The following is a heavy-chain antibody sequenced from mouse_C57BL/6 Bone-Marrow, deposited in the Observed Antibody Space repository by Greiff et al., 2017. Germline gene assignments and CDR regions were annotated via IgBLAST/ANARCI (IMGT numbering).Heavy chain of an antibody. CDR3: ARRGGDYDAMDY. V-gene: IGHV5-15*01. Sequence: EVQGVESGGGLVQPGGSLKLSCAASGFTFSDYGMAWVRQAPRKGPEWVAFISNLAYSIYYADTVTGRFTISRENAKNTLYLEMSSLRSEDTAMYYCARRGGDYDAMDYWGQGTSVTVSS. J-gene: IGHJ4*01. D-gene: IGHD1-1*02. CDR1: GFTFSDYG. CDR2: ISNLAYSI.